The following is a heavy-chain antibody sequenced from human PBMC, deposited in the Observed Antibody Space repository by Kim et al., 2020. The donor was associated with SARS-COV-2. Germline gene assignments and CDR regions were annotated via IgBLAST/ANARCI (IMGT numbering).Heavy chain of an antibody. J-gene: IGHJ4*02. V-gene: IGHV4-31*03. CDR1: GGSISSGGYY. D-gene: IGHD1-1*01. CDR3: ARGRGNWNDVHLFDY. CDR2: IYYSGSP. Sequence: SETLSLTCTVSGGSISSGGYYWSWIRQHPGKGLEWIGYIYYSGSPYYNPSLKSRVTISVDTSKNQFSLKLSSVTAADTAVYYCARGRGNWNDVHLFDYWGQGTLGTVSS.